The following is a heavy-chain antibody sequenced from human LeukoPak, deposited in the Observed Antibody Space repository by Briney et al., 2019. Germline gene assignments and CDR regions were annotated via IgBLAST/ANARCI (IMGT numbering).Heavy chain of an antibody. CDR1: GFTFSSYW. Sequence: PGGSLRLSCATSGFTFSSYWMHWVRQAPGKGLLWVSRINTDGSSTYYADSVKGRFTISRGNAKNTLYLQMNSLRAEDTAVYYCAKDPRYGDYYYYYYMDVWGKGTTVTVSS. J-gene: IGHJ6*03. CDR2: INTDGSST. V-gene: IGHV3-74*01. CDR3: AKDPRYGDYYYYYYMDV. D-gene: IGHD4-17*01.